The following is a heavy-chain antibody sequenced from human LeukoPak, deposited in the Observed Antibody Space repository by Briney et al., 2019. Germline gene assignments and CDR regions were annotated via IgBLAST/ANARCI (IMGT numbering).Heavy chain of an antibody. CDR2: INHSGST. Sequence: KTSETLSLTCAVYGGSFSGYYWSWIRPPPGKGLEWIGEINHSGSTNYNPSLKSRVTISVDTSKNQFSLKLSSVTAADTAVYYCARGRALITMVRGARTNWFDPWGQGTLVTVSS. CDR1: GGSFSGYY. CDR3: ARGRALITMVRGARTNWFDP. J-gene: IGHJ5*02. D-gene: IGHD3-10*01. V-gene: IGHV4-34*01.